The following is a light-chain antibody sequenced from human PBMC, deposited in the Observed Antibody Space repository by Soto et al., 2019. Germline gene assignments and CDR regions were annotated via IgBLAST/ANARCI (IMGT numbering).Light chain of an antibody. V-gene: IGKV1-5*01. J-gene: IGKJ1*01. Sequence: DIQMTQSPSTLSASVGDRVTITCRASQSISSGLAWYQQKPGKAPKLLIYDASSLESGVPSRFSGSGSGTEFTLTISSLQPDDFATYYCQQYNSWWTFGQGTKVDI. CDR1: QSISSG. CDR2: DAS. CDR3: QQYNSWWT.